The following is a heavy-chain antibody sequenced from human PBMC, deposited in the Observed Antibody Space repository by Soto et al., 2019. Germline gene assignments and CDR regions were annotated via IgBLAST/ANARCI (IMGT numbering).Heavy chain of an antibody. V-gene: IGHV3-15*07. CDR3: SHGYEQYFES. CDR1: GFSLTNVW. Sequence: EVQLVESGGGLVKPGGSLRLSCAVSGFSLTNVWMNWVRQAPGKGLEWVGRIKSKADGGTTDYTAPVKVRFIISRDESKNTLYLEMNSLKIEDTAVYYCSHGYEQYFESWGQGTMVTVSS. J-gene: IGHJ4*02. D-gene: IGHD5-18*01. CDR2: IKSKADGGTT.